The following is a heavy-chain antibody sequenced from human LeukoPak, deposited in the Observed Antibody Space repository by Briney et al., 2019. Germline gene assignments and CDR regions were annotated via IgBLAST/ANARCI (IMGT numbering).Heavy chain of an antibody. CDR2: SYTSGTT. Sequence: SQTLSLTCTVSGGSISSGSYYWSWIWQPGGKGLEWIGRSYTSGTTIYHPSLMIRVTISVDTSKNQFSLKLTSVTAADTALYYCARDYYPAANYFDPWGQGTLVTVSS. CDR1: GGSISSGSYY. J-gene: IGHJ5*02. CDR3: ARDYYPAANYFDP. V-gene: IGHV4-61*02. D-gene: IGHD4/OR15-4a*01.